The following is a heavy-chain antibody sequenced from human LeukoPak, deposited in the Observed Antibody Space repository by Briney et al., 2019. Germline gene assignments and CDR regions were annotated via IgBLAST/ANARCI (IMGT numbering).Heavy chain of an antibody. CDR2: INWDGGST. J-gene: IGHJ4*02. V-gene: IGHV3-43D*04. D-gene: IGHD3-16*02. CDR1: GFTFDDYA. CDR3: TATRDKYVWGSYLSDH. Sequence: QAGGSLRLSCAASGFTFDDYAMHWVRQAPGKGLEWVSLINWDGGSTYYADSVEGRFTISRDNSKNSLYLQMNSLRAEDTALYYCTATRDKYVWGSYLSDHWGQGTLVTVSS.